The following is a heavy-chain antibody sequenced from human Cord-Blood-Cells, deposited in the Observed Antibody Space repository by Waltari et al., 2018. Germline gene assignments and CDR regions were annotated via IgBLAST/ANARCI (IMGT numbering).Heavy chain of an antibody. D-gene: IGHD3-3*01. Sequence: EVQLLESGGGLVQPGGSLRLSCAASGFTFSSYAMSWVPQVPGKGLEWVSAISGSGGSTYFADSVKGRFTISRDNSKNTLYLQMNSLRAEDTAVYYCASRYDFWSGYPLDAFDIWGQGTMVTVSS. V-gene: IGHV3-23*01. CDR1: GFTFSSYA. CDR2: ISGSGGST. J-gene: IGHJ3*02. CDR3: ASRYDFWSGYPLDAFDI.